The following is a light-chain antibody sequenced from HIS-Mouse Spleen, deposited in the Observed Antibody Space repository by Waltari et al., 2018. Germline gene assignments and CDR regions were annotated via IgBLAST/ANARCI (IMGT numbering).Light chain of an antibody. V-gene: IGLV1-47*01. CDR3: AAWDDSLSGWV. CDR1: SSHIGSNY. CDR2: RNN. Sequence: QSVLTQPPSASGTPGQRVTISCSGSSSHIGSNYVSRYQQLPGTAPKLLIYRNNQRPSGVPDRFSGSKSGTSASLAISGLRSEDEADYYCAAWDDSLSGWVFGGGTKLTVL. J-gene: IGLJ3*02.